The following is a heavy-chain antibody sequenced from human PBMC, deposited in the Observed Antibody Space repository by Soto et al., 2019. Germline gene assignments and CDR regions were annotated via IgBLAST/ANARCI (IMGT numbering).Heavy chain of an antibody. CDR2: ISSSSSTI. CDR3: ARDPQDIVVVVAATPKYFDY. Sequence: GGSLRLSCAASGFTFSSYSMNWVRQAPGKGLEWVSYISSSSSTIYYADSVKGRFTISRDNAKNSLYLQMNSLRDEDTAVYYCARDPQDIVVVVAATPKYFDYWGQGTLVTVSS. J-gene: IGHJ4*02. CDR1: GFTFSSYS. V-gene: IGHV3-48*02. D-gene: IGHD2-15*01.